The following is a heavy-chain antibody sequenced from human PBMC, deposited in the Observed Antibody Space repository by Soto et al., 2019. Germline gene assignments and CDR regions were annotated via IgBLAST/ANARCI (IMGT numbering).Heavy chain of an antibody. CDR2: ISAYSGDT. V-gene: IGHV1-18*01. CDR1: GYTFSTYA. CDR3: ARAGSGLPPFGP. Sequence: QVQLVQSGAEVKKPGASVKVSCKGSGYTFSTYAIAWVRQAPGQGLEWMAWISAYSGDTNYAPKVQGRATLTTDTATTPPSLAPRSLTSADSAVYFCARAGSGLPPFGPWGQGTLVTVSS. D-gene: IGHD6-19*01. J-gene: IGHJ4*02.